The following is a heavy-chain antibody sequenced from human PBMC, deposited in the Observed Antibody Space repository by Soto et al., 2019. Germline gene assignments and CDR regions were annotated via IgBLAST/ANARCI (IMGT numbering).Heavy chain of an antibody. J-gene: IGHJ4*02. CDR1: GFTFSSYS. CDR2: ISSSSSYI. V-gene: IGHV3-21*01. CDR3: AREVVPAADYYFDY. Sequence: GGSLSLSCAASGFTFSSYSMNWVRQAPGKGLEWVSSISSSSSYIYYADSVKGRFTISRDNAKNSLYLQMNSLRAEDTAVYYCAREVVPAADYYFDYWGQGTLVTVSS. D-gene: IGHD2-2*01.